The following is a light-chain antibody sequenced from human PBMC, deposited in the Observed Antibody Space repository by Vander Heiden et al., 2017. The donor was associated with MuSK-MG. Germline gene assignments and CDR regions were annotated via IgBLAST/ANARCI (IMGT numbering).Light chain of an antibody. CDR1: QSLSSYY. CDR3: QQYGDSPQA. Sequence: EIVLTQSPGTLSLSPGERATLSCRASQSLSSYYLAWYQQRPGQAPRLLIYGTSSRATGIPDRFSGSGSGTDFTLTIDRLEPEDFAVYFCQQYGDSPQAFGQGTKVEIK. V-gene: IGKV3-20*01. CDR2: GTS. J-gene: IGKJ1*01.